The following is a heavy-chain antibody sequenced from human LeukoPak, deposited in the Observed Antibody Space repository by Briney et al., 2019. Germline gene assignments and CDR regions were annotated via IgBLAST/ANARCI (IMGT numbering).Heavy chain of an antibody. J-gene: IGHJ4*02. CDR3: ARDLAYSRLDY. Sequence: GGSLRLSCAVSGLTFSSSRMDWVRQAPGKGLEWVASINPEGSEKYSADSVKGRFTISRDNAKNSLYLQMESLRVEDTAFYYCARDLAYSRLDYWGQGMLVTVSS. D-gene: IGHD5-18*01. CDR2: INPEGSEK. V-gene: IGHV3-7*01. CDR1: GLTFSSSR.